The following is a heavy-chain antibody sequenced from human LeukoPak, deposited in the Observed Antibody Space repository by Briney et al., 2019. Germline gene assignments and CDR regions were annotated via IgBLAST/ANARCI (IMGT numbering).Heavy chain of an antibody. J-gene: IGHJ4*02. CDR2: IYYSGST. Sequence: PSQTLSLTCTVSGGSISSGDYYWSWIRQPPGKGLEWIGYIYYSGSTYYNPSLKSRVTISVDTSKNQFSLKLSSVTAADTAVYYCAREGGIVVVPALVSDWGQGTLVTVSP. D-gene: IGHD2-2*01. V-gene: IGHV4-30-4*01. CDR3: AREGGIVVVPALVSD. CDR1: GGSISSGDYY.